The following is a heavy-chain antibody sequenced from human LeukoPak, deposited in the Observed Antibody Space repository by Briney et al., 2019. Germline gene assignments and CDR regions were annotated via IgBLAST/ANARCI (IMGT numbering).Heavy chain of an antibody. CDR3: AKGDSSGYYTLSSFDI. Sequence: PGGSLRLSCAASGFTFSSYAMSWVRQAPGKGLEWVSAISGSGGSTYYADSVKGRFTISRDNSKNTLYLQMNSLRAEDTAVYYCAKGDSSGYYTLSSFDIWGQGTMVTVSS. V-gene: IGHV3-23*01. D-gene: IGHD3-22*01. CDR1: GFTFSSYA. J-gene: IGHJ3*02. CDR2: ISGSGGST.